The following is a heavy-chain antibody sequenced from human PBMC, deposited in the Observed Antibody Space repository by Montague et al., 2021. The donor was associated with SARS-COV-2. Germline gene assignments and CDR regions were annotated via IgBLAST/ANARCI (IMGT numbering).Heavy chain of an antibody. D-gene: IGHD3-10*01. Sequence: SETLSLTCAVHGGSFSTCSWKCIGQPPGRRREGIVEIDHDGSTNYNQSLKRRGTILADTSKNQYSLKLTSVAAADTAVYYCARLGDGVVPCPLLGVGHFYYFYYMDAWGKGTPVTVSS. CDR2: IDHDGST. J-gene: IGHJ6*03. V-gene: IGHV4-34*01. CDR1: GGSFSTCS. CDR3: ARLGDGVVPCPLLGVGHFYYFYYMDA.